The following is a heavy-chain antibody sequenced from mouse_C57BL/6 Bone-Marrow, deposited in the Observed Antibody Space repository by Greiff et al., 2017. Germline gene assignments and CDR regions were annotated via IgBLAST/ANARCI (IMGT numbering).Heavy chain of an antibody. Sequence: QVQLQQPGAELVKPGASVKMSCKASGYTFTSYWITWVKQRPGQGLEWIGDIYPGSGSTNYNEKFKSKATLTVDTSSSTAYMQLSRLTSADSAVYYGARPYYSNYWYFDVWGTGTTVTVSS. CDR2: IYPGSGST. CDR3: ARPYYSNYWYFDV. CDR1: GYTFTSYW. J-gene: IGHJ1*03. V-gene: IGHV1-55*01. D-gene: IGHD2-5*01.